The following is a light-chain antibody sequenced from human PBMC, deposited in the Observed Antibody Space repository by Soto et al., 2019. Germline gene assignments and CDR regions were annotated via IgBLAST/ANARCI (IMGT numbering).Light chain of an antibody. CDR3: ASWDDRLGAVI. Sequence: QSVLTQPASVSGSPGQSITISCTGTSSDVGGYNYVSWYQQHPGKAPKLMIYEVSNRPSGVSNRFSGSKSGNTASLAISGLRSEDEAVYYCASWDDRLGAVIFGGGTKLTV. CDR2: EVS. V-gene: IGLV2-14*01. CDR1: SSDVGGYNY. J-gene: IGLJ2*01.